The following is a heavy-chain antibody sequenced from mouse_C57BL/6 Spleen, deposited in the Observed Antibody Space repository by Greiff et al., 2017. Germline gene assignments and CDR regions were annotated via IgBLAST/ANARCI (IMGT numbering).Heavy chain of an antibody. D-gene: IGHD4-1*01. CDR1: GYAFSSYW. CDR3: ARSMGTGTFDY. J-gene: IGHJ2*01. CDR2: IYPGDGDT. Sequence: QVQLQQSGAELVKPGASVKISCKASGYAFSSYWMNWVKQRPGKGLEWIGQIYPGDGDTNYNGKFKGKATLTADKSSSTAYMQLSSLTSEYSAVYFCARSMGTGTFDYWGQGTTLTVSS. V-gene: IGHV1-80*01.